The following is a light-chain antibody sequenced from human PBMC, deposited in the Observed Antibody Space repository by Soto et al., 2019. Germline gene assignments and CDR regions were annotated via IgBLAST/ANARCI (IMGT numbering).Light chain of an antibody. CDR3: LSFTRSDTYI. J-gene: IGLJ1*01. CDR1: SSDIGAYNY. CDR2: EVG. Sequence: QSALTQPASVSGSPGQSITFSCTGTSSDIGAYNYVSWYQHHPAKAPKLMIYEVGNRPSGISNRFSGSKSGNTASLTISGLQAEDEADYYCLSFTRSDTYIFGTGTKVTVL. V-gene: IGLV2-14*01.